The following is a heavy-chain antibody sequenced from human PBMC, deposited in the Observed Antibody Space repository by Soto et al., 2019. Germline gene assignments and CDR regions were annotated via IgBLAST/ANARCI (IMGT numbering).Heavy chain of an antibody. Sequence: QVQLQQWGAGLLKPSETLSLTCAVYGGSFSGYYWSWIRQPPGKGLEWIGEINHSGSTNYNPSLKSRVTISVDTSKNQFSLKPSSVTAADTAVYYCARGLTGVVVVAAAYFDYWGQGTLVTVSS. CDR1: GGSFSGYY. V-gene: IGHV4-34*01. CDR2: INHSGST. CDR3: ARGLTGVVVVAAAYFDY. D-gene: IGHD2-15*01. J-gene: IGHJ4*02.